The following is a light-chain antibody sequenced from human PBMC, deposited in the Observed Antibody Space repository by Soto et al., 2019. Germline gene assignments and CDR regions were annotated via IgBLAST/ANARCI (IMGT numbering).Light chain of an antibody. CDR2: DAS. Sequence: DIQMTQSPSTLSASVGDRVTITCRASQSISSWLAWYQQKPGKAPKLLIYDASSLESGVPSRFSGSGSGTEFTLAISSLQPDDFATYDCQQYNSYCTFGGGTKVEIK. V-gene: IGKV1-5*01. CDR3: QQYNSYCT. J-gene: IGKJ4*01. CDR1: QSISSW.